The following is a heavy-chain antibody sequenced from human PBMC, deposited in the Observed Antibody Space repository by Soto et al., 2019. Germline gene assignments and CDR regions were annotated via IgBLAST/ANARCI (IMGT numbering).Heavy chain of an antibody. CDR3: TSSGWSDP. CDR1: GGSIRSSTYY. V-gene: IGHV4-39*01. Sequence: QLQLQESGPGLVKPSETLFLTCTISGGSIRSSTYYWRWIRQPPGTGLEWIGTIYYSGSTYYNPSMKRRVTLAEVPSKHQLSLKLRPVTAADTAVYYWTSSGWSDPWGQGTRFTVSA. CDR2: IYYSGST. J-gene: IGHJ5*02.